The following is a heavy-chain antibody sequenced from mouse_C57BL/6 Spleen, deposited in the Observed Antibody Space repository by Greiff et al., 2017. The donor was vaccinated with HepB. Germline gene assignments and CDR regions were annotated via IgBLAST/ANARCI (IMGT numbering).Heavy chain of an antibody. CDR3: ARERDYYDGWYFDV. Sequence: DVHLVESEGGLVQPGSSMKLSCTASGFTFSDYYMAWVRQVPEKGLEWVANINYDGSSTYYLDSLKSRFIISRDNAKNILYLQMSSLKSEDTATYYCARERDYYDGWYFDVWGTGTTVTVSS. CDR2: INYDGSST. V-gene: IGHV5-16*01. D-gene: IGHD1-1*01. CDR1: GFTFSDYY. J-gene: IGHJ1*03.